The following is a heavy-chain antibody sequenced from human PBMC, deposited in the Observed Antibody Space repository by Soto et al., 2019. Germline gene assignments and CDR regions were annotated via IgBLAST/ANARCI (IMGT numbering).Heavy chain of an antibody. V-gene: IGHV4-59*12. CDR1: GRSITSYY. D-gene: IGHD3-22*01. CDR3: ARTYDSNGYANEFDS. CDR2: IYDNGIT. J-gene: IGHJ4*02. Sequence: QVVLQESGPGLVKPSETLSLTCSVSGRSITSYYWSWVRQPPGKGLEWIGYIYDNGITSQNPSLKSRVTMSAETSQNQFSRKLTSVTGADTAVYYCARTYDSNGYANEFDSWGQGILVTVTS.